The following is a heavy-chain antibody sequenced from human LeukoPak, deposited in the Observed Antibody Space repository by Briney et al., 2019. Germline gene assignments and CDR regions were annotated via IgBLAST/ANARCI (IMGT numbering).Heavy chain of an antibody. Sequence: PGGSLRLSCAASGFTVSSNYMSWVRQAPGKGLEWVSVIYSGGSTYYADSVEGRFTISRDNSKNTLYLQMNSLKAEDTAVYYCARDQDTDAFDIWGQGTMVTVSS. CDR2: IYSGGST. CDR1: GFTVSSNY. CDR3: ARDQDTDAFDI. J-gene: IGHJ3*02. V-gene: IGHV3-53*01.